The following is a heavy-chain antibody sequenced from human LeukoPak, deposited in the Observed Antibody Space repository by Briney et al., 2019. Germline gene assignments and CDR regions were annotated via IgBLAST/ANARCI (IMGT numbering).Heavy chain of an antibody. V-gene: IGHV3-30*09. J-gene: IGHJ4*02. D-gene: IGHD3-22*01. CDR1: GFTFSSFA. Sequence: RGSLRLSCAASGFTFSSFAMHWVRQAPGKGLEWVAAISYDGRNKYYADSVQGRFAFSRDNSKNMLYLQMNSLRAEDTAVYYCARDGKPDYYDSSGYDYFDYWGQGTLVTVSS. CDR3: ARDGKPDYYDSSGYDYFDY. CDR2: ISYDGRNK.